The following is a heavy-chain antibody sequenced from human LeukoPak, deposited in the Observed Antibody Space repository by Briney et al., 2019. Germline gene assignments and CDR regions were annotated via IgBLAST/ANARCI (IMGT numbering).Heavy chain of an antibody. D-gene: IGHD2-15*01. Sequence: HGGSLRLSCAASGFTFSSYSMNWVRQAPGKGLEWVSSISSSSSYIYYADSVKGRFTISRDNAKNSLYLQMNSLRAEDTAVYYCARVLRYCSGGNCYSGGLGYMDVWGKGTTVTISS. V-gene: IGHV3-21*04. J-gene: IGHJ6*03. CDR1: GFTFSSYS. CDR2: ISSSSSYI. CDR3: ARVLRYCSGGNCYSGGLGYMDV.